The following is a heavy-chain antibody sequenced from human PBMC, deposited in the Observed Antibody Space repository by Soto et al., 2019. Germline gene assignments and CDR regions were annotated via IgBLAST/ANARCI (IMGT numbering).Heavy chain of an antibody. D-gene: IGHD6-13*01. CDR3: VRAIAAADSA. CDR1: GFTFSNYL. Sequence: LRLSWAASGFTFSNYLMSWVRQAPGRGLEWVANIKQDGSQKYYVDSVKGRFTISRDNAENSVYLQMNSLRAEDTAVYYCVRAIAAADSAWGQGTLVTVSS. V-gene: IGHV3-7*01. CDR2: IKQDGSQK. J-gene: IGHJ1*01.